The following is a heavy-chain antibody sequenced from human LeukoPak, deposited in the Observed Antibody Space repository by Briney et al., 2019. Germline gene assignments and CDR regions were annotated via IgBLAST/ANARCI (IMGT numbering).Heavy chain of an antibody. D-gene: IGHD4-23*01. V-gene: IGHV4-4*07. CDR3: ARGGGNRHFDS. J-gene: IGHJ4*02. Sequence: SETLSLTCSVSVGFTTYDYWNWIRQPAGKAPEWIGRIHTTGSPNYNPSLKSRLTMTLDKSKKQFSLKVTSMTAADTALYYCARGGGNRHFDSWGQGILVTVSS. CDR1: VGFTTYDY. CDR2: IHTTGSP.